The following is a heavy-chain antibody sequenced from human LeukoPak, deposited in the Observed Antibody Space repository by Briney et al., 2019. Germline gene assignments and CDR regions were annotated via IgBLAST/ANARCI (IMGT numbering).Heavy chain of an antibody. CDR3: ARDPLSPEP. J-gene: IGHJ5*02. Sequence: GSLKLSCFASKFIFIYFSHPLVRPSSGQGLQWVAVISPDGTSKYYADSVKGRFTISRDNSKDTLFLQMESLRIEDTAVYYCARDPLSPEPWGQGTLVTVSS. V-gene: IGHV3-30-3*01. CDR2: ISPDGTSK. CDR1: KFIFIYFS.